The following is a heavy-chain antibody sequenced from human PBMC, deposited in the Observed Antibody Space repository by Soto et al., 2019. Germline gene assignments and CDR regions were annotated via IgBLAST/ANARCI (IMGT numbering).Heavy chain of an antibody. Sequence: ASVKVSCKPSGGPFSKNAINWVRQAPGQGLEWMGWINPNSGGTNYAQKFQGRVTMTRDTPISTAYMELTRLRSDDTAVYYCARPYYDSSGYPVYWGQGTLVTVSS. CDR2: INPNSGGT. J-gene: IGHJ4*02. V-gene: IGHV1-2*02. D-gene: IGHD3-22*01. CDR3: ARPYYDSSGYPVY. CDR1: GGPFSKNA.